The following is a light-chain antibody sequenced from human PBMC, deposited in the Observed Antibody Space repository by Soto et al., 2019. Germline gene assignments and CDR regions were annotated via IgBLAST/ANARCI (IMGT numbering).Light chain of an antibody. CDR1: QGVNANY. CDR3: QQYGSSPRT. CDR2: GAS. J-gene: IGKJ1*01. Sequence: ENLLSQSPGTLSLSSGEGATLSCRASQGVNANYLAWYQQKPGQVPTLLIYGASIRAAGIPDRFSGSGSGTDFTLTIRRLEPEDFAVYYCQQYGSSPRTFGQGTKVDIK. V-gene: IGKV3-20*01.